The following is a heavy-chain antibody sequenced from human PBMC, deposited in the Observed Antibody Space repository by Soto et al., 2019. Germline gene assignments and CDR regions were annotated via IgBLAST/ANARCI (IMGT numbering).Heavy chain of an antibody. D-gene: IGHD2-15*01. Sequence: ASVKVSCKASGYTFTNYGISWVRQAPGQGLEWMGWISANNGNTHYAQKFQGRVTMTTETSTSTVYMELRSLRSDDTAVYYCARAASYLGYAMDVWGRGTTVTVSS. CDR2: ISANNGNT. V-gene: IGHV1-18*04. CDR1: GYTFTNYG. CDR3: ARAASYLGYAMDV. J-gene: IGHJ6*02.